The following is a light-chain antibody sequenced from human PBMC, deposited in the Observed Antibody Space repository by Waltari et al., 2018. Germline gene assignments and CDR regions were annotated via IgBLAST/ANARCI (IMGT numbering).Light chain of an antibody. J-gene: IGKJ3*01. CDR2: WAS. V-gene: IGKV4-1*01. CDR3: QQYYNSPPGFT. CDR1: TSVIYHSTNRNL. Sequence: DIVMTQSPDSLTVSLGERATINCKSSTSVIYHSTNRNLLAWFQQKPGQPPKLLIYWASTRQSGVPEQFSGSGSGTDFTLTISSLQAEDVAVYYCQQYYNSPPGFTFGPGTKVDIK.